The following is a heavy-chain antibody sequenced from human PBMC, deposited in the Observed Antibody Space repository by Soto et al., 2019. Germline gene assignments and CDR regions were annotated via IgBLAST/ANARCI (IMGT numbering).Heavy chain of an antibody. Sequence: SETLSLTCSVSGDSITSSSYYWGWIRQPPGKGLEGIGSIYYSGSTYYNPSLKSRVTISVDTSKSQFSLKLSSVTATDTAVYYCARHPFYGAYIYYFDSWGQGTLVTVSS. J-gene: IGHJ4*02. CDR3: ARHPFYGAYIYYFDS. D-gene: IGHD4-17*01. V-gene: IGHV4-39*01. CDR2: IYYSGST. CDR1: GDSITSSSYY.